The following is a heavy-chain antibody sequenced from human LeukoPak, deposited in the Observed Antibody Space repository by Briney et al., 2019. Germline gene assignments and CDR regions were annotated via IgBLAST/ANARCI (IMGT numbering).Heavy chain of an antibody. CDR1: GFTFSSYS. D-gene: IGHD3-10*01. J-gene: IGHJ4*02. Sequence: GGSLRLSCAASGFTFSSYSMNWVRQAPGKGLEWVSSISSSSSYIYYADSVKGRFTISRDNAKNSLYLQMNSLRAEDTAVYYCASMVRGIMSDYWGQGTLDTVSS. CDR2: ISSSSSYI. CDR3: ASMVRGIMSDY. V-gene: IGHV3-21*01.